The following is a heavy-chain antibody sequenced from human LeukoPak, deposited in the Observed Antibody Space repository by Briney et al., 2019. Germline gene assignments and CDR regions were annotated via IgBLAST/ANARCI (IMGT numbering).Heavy chain of an antibody. V-gene: IGHV1-18*01. CDR3: ARARYSSSINSMDV. Sequence: ASVKVCCKASGYTFTSYGISWGREAPGQGREWRGWISAYNGNTNYPQKLQGRVTMTTDTSTSTAYMELRSLRADDTAVYYCARARYSSSINSMDVWGQGTTVTVSS. J-gene: IGHJ6*02. D-gene: IGHD6-6*01. CDR1: GYTFTSYG. CDR2: ISAYNGNT.